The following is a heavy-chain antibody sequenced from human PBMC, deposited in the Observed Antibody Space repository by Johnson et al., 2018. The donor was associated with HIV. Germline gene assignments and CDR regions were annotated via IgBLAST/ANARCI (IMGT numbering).Heavy chain of an antibody. Sequence: VQLVESGGGLVQPGGSLRLSCAASGLSVSNNYMTWVRQAPGKGLEWVSVLSSGGDTWYAGSVKGRFTISRDNAKNSLYLEMNSLRAEDTALYYCARLSVAGDAFDIWGQGTMVTVSS. D-gene: IGHD6-19*01. J-gene: IGHJ3*02. CDR3: ARLSVAGDAFDI. CDR1: GLSVSNNY. V-gene: IGHV3-66*04. CDR2: LSSGGDT.